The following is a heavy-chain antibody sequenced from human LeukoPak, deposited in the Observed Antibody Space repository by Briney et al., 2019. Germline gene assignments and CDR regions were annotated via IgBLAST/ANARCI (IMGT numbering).Heavy chain of an antibody. CDR2: ISGSPGST. CDR1: GLTFSSYA. Sequence: GGSLGLSCAASGLTFSSYAMSWVRQAPGKGLEWVSAISGSPGSTYYADSVKGRFTISRDNSKNTLYLQMNSLRAEDTAVYYCAKDRSSSGWYREYFQHWGQGTLVTVSS. J-gene: IGHJ1*01. CDR3: AKDRSSSGWYREYFQH. D-gene: IGHD6-19*01. V-gene: IGHV3-23*01.